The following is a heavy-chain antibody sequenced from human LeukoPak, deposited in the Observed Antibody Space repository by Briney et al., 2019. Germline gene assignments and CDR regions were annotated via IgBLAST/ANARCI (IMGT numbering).Heavy chain of an antibody. D-gene: IGHD3-10*01. V-gene: IGHV3-23*01. CDR1: GFPFTGYA. Sequence: PGGSLRLSCEASGFPFTGYAMTWVRHAPGKGLDWVSGINNSGRSAYYADAIKGRFTISRDNDKNTVYLQMNSLRAEDTAVYYCARDHNGSGSHYWGQGTLVTVSS. CDR2: INNSGRSA. J-gene: IGHJ4*02. CDR3: ARDHNGSGSHY.